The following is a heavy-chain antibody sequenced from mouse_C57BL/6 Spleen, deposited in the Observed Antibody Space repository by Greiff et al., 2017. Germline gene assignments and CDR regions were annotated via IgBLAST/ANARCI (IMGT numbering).Heavy chain of an antibody. Sequence: EVKLVESGPELVKPGASVKIPCKASGYTFPDYNMDWVQQTPGKSLEWIGDINPNNGGTNSNQKFKGTATLTVDKSTSTSYMELRRLTSDDTAVYYCERPYSNYLICDYWGQGTTLTVSS. V-gene: IGHV1-18*01. CDR2: INPNNGGT. D-gene: IGHD2-5*01. CDR1: GYTFPDYN. CDR3: ERPYSNYLICDY. J-gene: IGHJ2*01.